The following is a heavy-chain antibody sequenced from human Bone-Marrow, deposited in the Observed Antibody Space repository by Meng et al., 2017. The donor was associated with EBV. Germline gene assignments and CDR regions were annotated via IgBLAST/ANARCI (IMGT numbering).Heavy chain of an antibody. Sequence: QVALVAAGAGVKKAGALGKVSCKASGGNFSSYGISWVRQAPGQGLEWMGGIIPIFGTANYAQKFQGRVTITADESTSTAYMELSSLRSEDTAVYYCARKGGLGGWFDPWGQGTLVTVSS. D-gene: IGHD3-16*01. CDR3: ARKGGLGGWFDP. V-gene: IGHV1-69*01. CDR1: GGNFSSYG. J-gene: IGHJ5*02. CDR2: IIPIFGTA.